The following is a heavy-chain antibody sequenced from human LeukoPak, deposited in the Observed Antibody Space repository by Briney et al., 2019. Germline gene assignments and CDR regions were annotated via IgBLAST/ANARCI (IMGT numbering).Heavy chain of an antibody. CDR1: GFTFSSYA. J-gene: IGHJ3*02. Sequence: PGGSLRLSCAASGFTFSSYAMSWVRQAPGKGLEWVSAISTSGSTTYYADSVKGRFTIFRDNSKNTLYLQMNSLRAEDTAVYYCAKDRRPTYYSDTSGYYFRDAFNIWGQGTMVTVSS. V-gene: IGHV3-23*01. CDR2: ISTSGSTT. CDR3: AKDRRPTYYSDTSGYYFRDAFNI. D-gene: IGHD3-22*01.